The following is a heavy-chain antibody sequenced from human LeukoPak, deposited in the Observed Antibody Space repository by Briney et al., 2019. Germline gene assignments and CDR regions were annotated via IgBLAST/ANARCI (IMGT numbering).Heavy chain of an antibody. CDR3: ARGRTYFDC. CDR1: AGSINNYY. CDR2: IYTSGST. J-gene: IGHJ4*02. V-gene: IGHV4-4*07. D-gene: IGHD1-7*01. Sequence: SETLSLTCTVSAGSINNYYWAWIRQPAGKGLEWIVRIYTSGSTNYNPSLKSRVTMSVDTSKNQFSLKLTSVTAADTAVYYCARGRTYFDCWGQGTLVTVSS.